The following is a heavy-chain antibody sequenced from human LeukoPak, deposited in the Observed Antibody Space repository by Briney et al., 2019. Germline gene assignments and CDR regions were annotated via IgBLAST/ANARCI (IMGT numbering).Heavy chain of an antibody. Sequence: GSSVKVSCKASGGTFSSYAISWVRQAPGQGLEWMGRIIPIFGIANYAQKFQGRVTITADKSTSTAYMELSSLRSEDTAVYYCARGVVSSGYSSAEYFQHWGQGALVTVSS. CDR3: ARGVVSSGYSSAEYFQH. J-gene: IGHJ1*01. CDR2: IIPIFGIA. V-gene: IGHV1-69*04. CDR1: GGTFSSYA. D-gene: IGHD3-22*01.